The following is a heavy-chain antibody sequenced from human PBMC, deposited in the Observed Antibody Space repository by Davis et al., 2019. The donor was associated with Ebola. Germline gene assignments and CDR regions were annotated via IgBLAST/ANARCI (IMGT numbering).Heavy chain of an antibody. CDR1: GFTFSIYA. D-gene: IGHD6-6*01. V-gene: IGHV3-30*02. CDR2: IPYGGSHI. CDR3: ARDFFEYSSSSFSDY. Sequence: GGSLRLSCATSGFTFSIYAMHWVRQAPGKGLEWVAFIPYGGSHIYYADSVRGRFTISRDNSKSTLYLQMDSLRPDDTAVYYCARDFFEYSSSSFSDYWGQGTLVTVSS. J-gene: IGHJ4*02.